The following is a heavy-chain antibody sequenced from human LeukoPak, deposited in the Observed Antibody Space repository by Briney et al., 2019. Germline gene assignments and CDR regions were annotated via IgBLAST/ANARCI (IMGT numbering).Heavy chain of an antibody. CDR1: GGSISSSSYY. D-gene: IGHD2-21*02. CDR2: IYCSGST. V-gene: IGHV4-39*07. Sequence: SETLSLTCTVSGGSISSSSYYWGWIRQPPGKGLEWIGSIYCSGSTYYNPSLKSRVTISVDTSKNQFSLKLSSVTAADTAVYYCARAMVVTGTDAFDIWGQGTMVTVSS. J-gene: IGHJ3*02. CDR3: ARAMVVTGTDAFDI.